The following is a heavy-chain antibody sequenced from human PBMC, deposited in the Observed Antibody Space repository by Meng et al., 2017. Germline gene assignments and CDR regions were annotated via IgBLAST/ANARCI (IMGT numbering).Heavy chain of an antibody. J-gene: IGHJ4*02. CDR1: GDSVSSNSAA. CDR3: ARLAQDRYFDY. CDR2: TYYRSKWYN. Sequence: QVPLQQSGPGLVTPSQPLPLTWAISGDSVSSNSAAWNWLRQSPSRGLEWLGRTYYRSKWYNDYAVSVKSRITINPDTSKNQFSLQLNSVTPEDTAVYYCARLAQDRYFDYWGQGTLVTVSS. V-gene: IGHV6-1*01. D-gene: IGHD2-15*01.